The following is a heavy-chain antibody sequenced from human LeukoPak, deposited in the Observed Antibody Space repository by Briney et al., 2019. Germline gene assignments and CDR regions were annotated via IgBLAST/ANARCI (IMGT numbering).Heavy chain of an antibody. CDR3: ARGDYYDSSGGWFDP. V-gene: IGHV1-46*01. CDR2: INPGGGST. CDR1: GYTFTSYY. D-gene: IGHD3-22*01. Sequence: ASVKVSCKASGYTFTSYYMHWVRQAPGQGLEWMGIINPGGGSTSYAQKFQGRVTMTRDTSTSTVYTELSSLRSEDTAVYYCARGDYYDSSGGWFDPWGQGTLVTVSS. J-gene: IGHJ5*02.